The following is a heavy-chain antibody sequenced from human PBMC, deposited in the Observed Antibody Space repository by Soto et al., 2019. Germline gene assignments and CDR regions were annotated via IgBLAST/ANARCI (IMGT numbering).Heavy chain of an antibody. J-gene: IGHJ3*02. CDR1: GGSISSYY. CDR3: ATYSGSARRDAFDI. Sequence: SETLSLTCTVSGGSISSYYWSWIRQPAGKGLEGIGRIYTSGSTNYNPSLKSRVTMSVDTSKNQFSLKLSSVTAADTAVYYCATYSGSARRDAFDIWGQGTMVTVSS. V-gene: IGHV4-4*07. D-gene: IGHD3-10*01. CDR2: IYTSGST.